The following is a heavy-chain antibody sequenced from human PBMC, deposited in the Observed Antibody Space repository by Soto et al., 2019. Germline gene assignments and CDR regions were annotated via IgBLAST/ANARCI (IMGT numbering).Heavy chain of an antibody. V-gene: IGHV3-23*01. D-gene: IGHD3-16*02. Sequence: PGESLKISCTASGFTFYTYAMTWVRQAPGQGLEWISGISASGGATYYADSLKGRFTISRDNSRSTLYLQMDSPRADDTALYYCARVRFGGLRLGELSPFDYWGQGALVTVSS. CDR1: GFTFYTYA. CDR2: ISASGGAT. J-gene: IGHJ4*02. CDR3: ARVRFGGLRLGELSPFDY.